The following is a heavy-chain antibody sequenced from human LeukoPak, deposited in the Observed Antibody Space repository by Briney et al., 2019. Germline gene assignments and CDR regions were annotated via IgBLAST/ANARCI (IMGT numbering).Heavy chain of an antibody. D-gene: IGHD1-14*01. Sequence: GGSLRLSCAASGFTFSGSDIHWVRQASGKGLEWIGRIKTKAESYATAYVVSVTGRFTISRDDSKNTAFLQMNSLKTEDTAVYYCSRRMFTADRHLDLWGRGTLVTVS. CDR2: IKTKAESYAT. CDR1: GFTFSGSD. V-gene: IGHV3-73*01. CDR3: SRRMFTADRHLDL. J-gene: IGHJ2*01.